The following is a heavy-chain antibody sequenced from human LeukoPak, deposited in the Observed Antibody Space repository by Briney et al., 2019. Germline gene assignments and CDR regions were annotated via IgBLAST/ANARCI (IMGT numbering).Heavy chain of an antibody. D-gene: IGHD2/OR15-2a*01. V-gene: IGHV4-59*01. CDR3: ARGEYQSYSDY. Sequence: PSETLSLTCTVSGGSISSYYWSWIRQPPGKGLEWIGYIYYSGSTNYNPSLKSRVTISVDTSKNQFSLKLSSVTAADTALYYCARGEYQSYSDYWGQGTLVTVSS. J-gene: IGHJ4*02. CDR1: GGSISSYY. CDR2: IYYSGST.